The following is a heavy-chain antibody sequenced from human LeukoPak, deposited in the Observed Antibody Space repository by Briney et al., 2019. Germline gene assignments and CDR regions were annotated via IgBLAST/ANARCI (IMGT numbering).Heavy chain of an antibody. D-gene: IGHD1-1*01. V-gene: IGHV3-23*01. J-gene: IGHJ4*02. CDR3: APRRGGTYYFDY. CDR1: GFTFSSYA. Sequence: PGGSLRLSCAASGFTFSSYAMTWVRQAPGKGLEWVLAISSGGGSTYYADSVKGRFTISRDNSKNTLYLHMNSLRAEDTAVYYCAPRRGGTYYFDYWGQGTLVTVSS. CDR2: ISSGGGST.